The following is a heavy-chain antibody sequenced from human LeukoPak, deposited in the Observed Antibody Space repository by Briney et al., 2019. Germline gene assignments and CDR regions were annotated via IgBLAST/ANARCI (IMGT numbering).Heavy chain of an antibody. J-gene: IGHJ4*02. CDR2: IYYSGST. CDR1: GGSISSYY. Sequence: PSETLSLTCTVSGGSISSYYWSWIRQPPGKGLEWIGNIYYSGSTDYNPSLKSRVSMSVDTSKNHFSLRLSSVTAADTAVYYCARARNWGHFDCWGQGTLVTVSS. CDR3: ARARNWGHFDC. V-gene: IGHV4-59*01. D-gene: IGHD7-27*01.